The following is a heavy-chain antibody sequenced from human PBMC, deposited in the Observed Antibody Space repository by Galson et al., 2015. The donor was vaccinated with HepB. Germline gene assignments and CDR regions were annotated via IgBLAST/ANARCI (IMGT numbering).Heavy chain of an antibody. V-gene: IGHV3-73*01. Sequence: CAASGFTFSGSAMHWVRQASGKGLEWVGRIRSKANSYATAYAASVKGRFTISRDDSKNTAYLQMNSLKTEDTAVYYCTRHVLADSPLYYYYYMDVWGKGTTVTVSS. CDR2: IRSKANSYAT. CDR1: GFTFSGSA. J-gene: IGHJ6*03. D-gene: IGHD3-16*01. CDR3: TRHVLADSPLYYYYYMDV.